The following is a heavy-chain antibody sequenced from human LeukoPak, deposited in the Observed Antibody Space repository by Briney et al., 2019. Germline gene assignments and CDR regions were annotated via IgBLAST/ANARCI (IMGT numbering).Heavy chain of an antibody. J-gene: IGHJ4*02. D-gene: IGHD2-2*01. Sequence: ASVKVSCKVSGYTLTELSMHWVRQAPGKGLEWMGGFDPEDGETIYAQKFQGRVTMTTDTSTSTAYMELRSLRSDDTAVYYCARGGGWGSSTSYFDYWGQGTLVTVSS. CDR3: ARGGGWGSSTSYFDY. V-gene: IGHV1-24*01. CDR2: FDPEDGET. CDR1: GYTLTELS.